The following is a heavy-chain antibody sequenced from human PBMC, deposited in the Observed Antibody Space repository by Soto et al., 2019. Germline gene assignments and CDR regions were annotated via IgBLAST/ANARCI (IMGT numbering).Heavy chain of an antibody. V-gene: IGHV3-15*01. Sequence: ETLSLTCAVYGGSFSGYYWSWVRQAPGRGLEWVGRIMSKTDGGTTDYAAPVKGRFTISRDDSKNTLYLQMDSLKTEDTGIYYCNTACGGGDCYPSWGQGTLVTVSS. CDR3: NTACGGGDCYPS. CDR2: IMSKTDGGTT. CDR1: GGSFSGYY. J-gene: IGHJ4*02. D-gene: IGHD2-21*02.